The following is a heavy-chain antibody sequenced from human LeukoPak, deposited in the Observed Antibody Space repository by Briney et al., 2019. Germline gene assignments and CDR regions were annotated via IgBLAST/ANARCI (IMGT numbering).Heavy chain of an antibody. D-gene: IGHD6-19*01. V-gene: IGHV4-4*02. CDR2: IYHSGST. J-gene: IGHJ5*02. CDR1: GFTFSDYSM. CDR3: ARDNEQWPPRGWFDP. Sequence: PGGSLRLSCAASGFTFSDYSMNWVRQAPGKGLEWIGEIYHSGSTNYNPSLKSRVTISVDKSKNQFSLKLSSVTAADTAVYYCARDNEQWPPRGWFDPWGQGTLVTVSS.